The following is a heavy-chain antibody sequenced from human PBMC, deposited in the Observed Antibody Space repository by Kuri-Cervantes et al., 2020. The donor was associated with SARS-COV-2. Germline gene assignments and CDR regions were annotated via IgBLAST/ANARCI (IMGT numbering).Heavy chain of an antibody. V-gene: IGHV1-69*05. J-gene: IGHJ6*03. CDR1: GGTFSSYA. D-gene: IGHD5-18*01. CDR2: IIPIFGTA. Sequence: SVKVSCKASGGTFSSYAISWVRQAPGQGLEWMGGIIPIFGTANYAQKFQGRVTITTDESTSTAYMELGSLRSEDTAVYYCARGSWGTAMGLGGYYYYYMDVWGKGTTVTVSS. CDR3: ARGSWGTAMGLGGYYYYYMDV.